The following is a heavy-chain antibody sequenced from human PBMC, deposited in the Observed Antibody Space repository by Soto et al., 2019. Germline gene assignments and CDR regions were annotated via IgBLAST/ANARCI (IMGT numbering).Heavy chain of an antibody. D-gene: IGHD3-10*01. V-gene: IGHV3-11*01. J-gene: IGHJ4*02. Sequence: GGSLRLSCAASGFTFSDYYMSWIRQAPGKGLEWISYISSSGNTVYYADSVEGRFTISRDNAQNSLYLQMNNLRAEDTAVYYCARDSRVYYGSGSSVDGWGQGTLVTVSS. CDR2: ISSSGNTV. CDR1: GFTFSDYY. CDR3: ARDSRVYYGSGSSVDG.